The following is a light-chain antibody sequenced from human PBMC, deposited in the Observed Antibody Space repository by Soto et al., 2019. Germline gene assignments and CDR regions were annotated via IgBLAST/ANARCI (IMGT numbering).Light chain of an antibody. CDR2: DND. V-gene: IGLV1-51*01. CDR3: GTWDSSLIAGV. Sequence: QSVLTQPPSVSAAPGQRVTISCSGSSSNIGNNYVSWYQQLPGTAPKLLIFDNDKRPSGVPDRFSGSKSGTSATLDITGLQTGDEADYYCGTWDSSLIAGVFGTGTKLTVL. CDR1: SSNIGNNY. J-gene: IGLJ1*01.